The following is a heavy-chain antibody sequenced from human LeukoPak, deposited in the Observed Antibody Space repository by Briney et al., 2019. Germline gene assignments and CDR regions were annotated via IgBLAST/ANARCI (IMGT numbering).Heavy chain of an antibody. CDR3: AKVSRYGDYVPIDY. CDR1: GFTFSIYG. J-gene: IGHJ4*02. D-gene: IGHD4-17*01. V-gene: IGHV3-30*02. CDR2: IRYDGSNK. Sequence: PRRSLRLSCAASGFTFSIYGMHWVRQAPGKGLEWVAFIRYDGSNKYYADSVKGRFTISRDNSKNTLYLQMNSLRAEDTAVYYCAKVSRYGDYVPIDYWGQGTLVTVSS.